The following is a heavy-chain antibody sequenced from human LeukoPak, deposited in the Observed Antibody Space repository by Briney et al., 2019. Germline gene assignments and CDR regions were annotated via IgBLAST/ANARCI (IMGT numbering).Heavy chain of an antibody. D-gene: IGHD2-21*02. V-gene: IGHV4-59*01. Sequence: PSETLSLTCTVSGGSISSYYWSWIRQPPGKGLEWIGYIYYSGSTNYNPSLKSRVTILVDTSKNQFSLKLSSVTAADTAVYYCARMADYCGGDCYSSAIDYWGQGTLVTVSS. CDR2: IYYSGST. J-gene: IGHJ4*02. CDR3: ARMADYCGGDCYSSAIDY. CDR1: GGSISSYY.